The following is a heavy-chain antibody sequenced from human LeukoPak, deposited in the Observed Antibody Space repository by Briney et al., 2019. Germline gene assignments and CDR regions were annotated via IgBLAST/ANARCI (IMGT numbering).Heavy chain of an antibody. CDR2: MSGGAGGT. J-gene: IGHJ4*02. V-gene: IGHV3-23*01. CDR1: GFTFVNYA. Sequence: GGSLRLSCAASGFTFVNYAMTWVRQAPGKGLEWVSTMSGGAGGTFYADSVKGRFSISRDNSHYTLYLQMNSLRPEDTAAYYCAKTRTTVTTLDYWGQGTLVTVSS. D-gene: IGHD4-17*01. CDR3: AKTRTTVTTLDY.